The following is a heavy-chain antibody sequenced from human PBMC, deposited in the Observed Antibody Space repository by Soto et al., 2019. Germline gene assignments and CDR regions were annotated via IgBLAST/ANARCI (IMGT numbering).Heavy chain of an antibody. D-gene: IGHD3-16*02. CDR3: ARAPSEYIWGSYLRYFEY. CDR2: ISGNSGHA. Sequence: EVELLESGGAFIQPGGSLRLSCAASGFPFSNYAMAWVRQASGKGLEWVSGISGNSGHAFYADSVKGRFTSSRDNSRNTLYLQMEILRAEDTATYYCARAPSEYIWGSYLRYFEYWGQGTLVAVSS. J-gene: IGHJ4*02. V-gene: IGHV3-23*01. CDR1: GFPFSNYA.